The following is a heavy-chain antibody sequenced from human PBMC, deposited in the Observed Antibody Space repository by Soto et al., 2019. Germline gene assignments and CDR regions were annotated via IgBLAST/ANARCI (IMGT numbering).Heavy chain of an antibody. J-gene: IGHJ4*02. Sequence: ELQVVESGGGLVQPGGSLRLTCAASGFTLSEYGTSWVRQAPGKGLEWVSFVSGSGDSTYYTDSVKGRFTISRDSSKNTVCLQMNSLRAEDMAVYYCATSNYGKRDWGQGTLVTVSS. V-gene: IGHV3-23*04. D-gene: IGHD3-16*01. CDR1: GFTLSEYG. CDR2: VSGSGDST. CDR3: ATSNYGKRD.